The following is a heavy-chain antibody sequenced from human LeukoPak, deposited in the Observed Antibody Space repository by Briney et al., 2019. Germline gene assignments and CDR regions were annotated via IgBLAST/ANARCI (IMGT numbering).Heavy chain of an antibody. CDR2: IKQDGSET. CDR3: AKELKLTPFDY. V-gene: IGHV3-7*04. CDR1: GFTFSDYW. D-gene: IGHD3-16*01. Sequence: GGSLRLFCGASGFTFSDYWMTWVRQDPGKGLVWVANIKQDGSETYYVDSMKGRFTISRDNAKNSLYLQMNSLRAEDTAVYYCAKELKLTPFDYWGQGTLVAVSS. J-gene: IGHJ4*02.